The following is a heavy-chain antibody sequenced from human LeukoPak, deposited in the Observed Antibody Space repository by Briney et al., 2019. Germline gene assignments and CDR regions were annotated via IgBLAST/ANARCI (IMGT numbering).Heavy chain of an antibody. V-gene: IGHV3-23*01. CDR1: GFTFSSYA. CDR2: ISGSGGST. CDR3: AKKVGGGFGVLAFDY. D-gene: IGHD3-10*01. J-gene: IGHJ4*02. Sequence: GGSLRLSCAASGFTFSSYAMSWARQAPGKGLEWVSAISGSGGSTYYADSVKGRFTISRDNSKNTLYLQMNSLRAEDTAVYYCAKKVGGGFGVLAFDYWGQGTLVTVSS.